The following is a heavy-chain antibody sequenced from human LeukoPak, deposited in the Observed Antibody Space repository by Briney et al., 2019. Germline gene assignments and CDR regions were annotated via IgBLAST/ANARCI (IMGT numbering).Heavy chain of an antibody. D-gene: IGHD3-3*01. Sequence: ASVKVSCKASGYTFTSYGISWVRQAPGQGLEWMGWISAYNGNTNYAQKLQGRVTMTTDTSTSTAYMELRSLRSDDTAVYYCARARFLEWFRWFDPWRQGTLVTVSS. CDR2: ISAYNGNT. CDR1: GYTFTSYG. CDR3: ARARFLEWFRWFDP. J-gene: IGHJ5*02. V-gene: IGHV1-18*01.